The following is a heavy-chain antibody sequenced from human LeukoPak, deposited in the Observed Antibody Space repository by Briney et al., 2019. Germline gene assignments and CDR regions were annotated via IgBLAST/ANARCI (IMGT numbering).Heavy chain of an antibody. J-gene: IGHJ4*02. CDR1: GGSFSGYY. CDR2: INHSGST. V-gene: IGHV4-34*01. CDR3: AIGYSSGCFDY. Sequence: SETLSLTCAVYGGSFSGYYWSWIRQPPGKGLEWIGEINHSGSTNYNPSLKSRVTISVDTSKNQFSLKLSSVTAADTAVYYCAIGYSSGCFDYWGQGTLATVSS. D-gene: IGHD6-19*01.